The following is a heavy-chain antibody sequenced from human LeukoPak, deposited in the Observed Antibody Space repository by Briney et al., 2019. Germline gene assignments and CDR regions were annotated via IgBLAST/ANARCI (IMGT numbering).Heavy chain of an antibody. V-gene: IGHV4-61*01. CDR1: GVSINTCCYY. CDR3: ARGRSYGFDFDS. Sequence: PSETLSLTCDVSGVSINTCCYYWTWIRQPPGKGREWIGYKYYSGSTRYNSSLRSRLTISLDTSKNQFSLRLTSVTAADTAVYYCARGRSYGFDFDSWGPGNLVIVSS. D-gene: IGHD5-18*01. J-gene: IGHJ4*02. CDR2: KYYSGST.